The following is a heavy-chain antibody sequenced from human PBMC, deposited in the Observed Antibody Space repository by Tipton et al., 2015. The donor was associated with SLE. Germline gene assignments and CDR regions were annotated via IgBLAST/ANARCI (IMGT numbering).Heavy chain of an antibody. Sequence: TLSLTCTVSGGSISSSSYYWGWIRQPPGKGLEWIGYIYYSGSTNYNPSLKSRVTISVDTSKNQFSLKLSSVTAADTAVYYCARWGRSSGWYGYWGQGTLVTVSS. CDR3: ARWGRSSGWYGY. J-gene: IGHJ4*02. CDR2: IYYSGST. CDR1: GGSISSSSYY. D-gene: IGHD6-19*01. V-gene: IGHV4-61*05.